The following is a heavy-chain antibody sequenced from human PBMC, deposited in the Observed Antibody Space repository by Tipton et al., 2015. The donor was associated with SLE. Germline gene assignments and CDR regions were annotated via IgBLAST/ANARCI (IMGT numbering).Heavy chain of an antibody. V-gene: IGHV4-39*02. CDR1: GGSISSSDDY. J-gene: IGHJ4*02. CDR2: TYFSGST. D-gene: IGHD3-16*02. CDR3: ARDGESVGGVIPYY. Sequence: TLSLTCTVSGGSISSSDDYWGWIRQSPGKELEWIGSTYFSGSTYYNPSLKSRVTTSVDMSKNQFSLKLSSVTAADTAVYYCARDGESVGGVIPYYWGQGTLVTVSS.